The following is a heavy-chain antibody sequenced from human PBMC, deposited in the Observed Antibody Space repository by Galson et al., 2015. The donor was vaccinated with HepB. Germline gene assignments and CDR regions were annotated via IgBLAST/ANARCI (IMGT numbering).Heavy chain of an antibody. V-gene: IGHV4-34*01. D-gene: IGHD4-11*01. CDR3: ARETQSPPYYYYYYMDV. CDR2: INHSGST. CDR1: GGSFSGYY. Sequence: LTCAVYGGSFSGYYWSWIRQPPGKGLEWIGEINHSGSTNYNPSLKSRVTISVDTSKNQFSLKLSSVTAADTAVYYCARETQSPPYYYYYYMDVWGKGTTVTVSS. J-gene: IGHJ6*03.